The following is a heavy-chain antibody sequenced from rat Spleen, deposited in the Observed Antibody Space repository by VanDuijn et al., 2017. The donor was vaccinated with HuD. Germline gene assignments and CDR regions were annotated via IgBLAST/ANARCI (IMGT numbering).Heavy chain of an antibody. J-gene: IGHJ1*01. CDR3: ARSPYYYDGTYYYWYFDF. V-gene: IGHV5-17*01. Sequence: EVQLVESGGGLVQPGRSLKLSCAASGFTFSDYAMAWVRQAPKKGLEWVATIIYDGSSTYYRDSVKGRFTTSRDNAKSTLYLQMDSLRSEETATYYCARSPYYYDGTYYYWYFDFWGPGTMVTVSS. CDR2: IIYDGSST. D-gene: IGHD1-12*02. CDR1: GFTFSDYA.